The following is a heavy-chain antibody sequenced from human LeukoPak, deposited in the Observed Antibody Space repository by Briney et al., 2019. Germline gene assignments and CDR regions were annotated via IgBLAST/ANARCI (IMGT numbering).Heavy chain of an antibody. CDR1: GFSFSSYG. Sequence: GGSLRLSCAASGFSFSSYGTHWVRQAPGKGLEWVAVISFDGSNKYYADSVKGRFTISRDNSKNTLFLQMNSLRAEDTAVYYCAKDNSIVGISPGDYHYYMDVWGKGTTVTVSS. V-gene: IGHV3-30*18. CDR3: AKDNSIVGISPGDYHYYMDV. D-gene: IGHD1-26*01. CDR2: ISFDGSNK. J-gene: IGHJ6*03.